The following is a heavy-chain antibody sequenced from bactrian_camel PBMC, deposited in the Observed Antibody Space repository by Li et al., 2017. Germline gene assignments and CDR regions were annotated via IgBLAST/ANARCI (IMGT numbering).Heavy chain of an antibody. J-gene: IGHJ4*01. CDR2: ITSGGGST. D-gene: IGHD1*01. V-gene: IGHV3S40*01. CDR1: GATSGYC. Sequence: VQLVESGGGLVQPGGSLGLSCAASGATSGYCLGWFRQAPGEGLEWVSFITSGGGSTYYADSVKGRFTISQDNAKSTVYLQMNDLKPEDTAMYYCTLDCLGKDGGRWGRKQFLGQGTQVTVS.